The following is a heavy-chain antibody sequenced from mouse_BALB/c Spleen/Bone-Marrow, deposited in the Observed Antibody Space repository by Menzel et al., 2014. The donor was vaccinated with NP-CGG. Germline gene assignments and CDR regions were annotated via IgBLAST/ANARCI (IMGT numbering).Heavy chain of an antibody. D-gene: IGHD1-1*01. CDR1: GYTFTSYW. V-gene: IGHV1-7*01. CDR2: INPSTGYT. J-gene: IGHJ2*01. CDR3: ARGATVVARYFDS. Sequence: QVQLQQSGAELAKPGASVMMSCKASGYTFTSYWMHWVKQRPGQALEWIGYINPSTGYTEFNQKFKDKATLTADKSSSTAYMHLSSLTSEDSAVYYCARGATVVARYFDSWGQGTTLTVSS.